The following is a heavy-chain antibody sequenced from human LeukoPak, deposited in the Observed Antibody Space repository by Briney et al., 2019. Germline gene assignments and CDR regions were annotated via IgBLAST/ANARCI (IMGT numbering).Heavy chain of an antibody. CDR2: ICWKSSKR. V-gene: IGHV3-9*01. CDR1: GVTFDDYA. Sequence: GGSLRLSCVASGVTFDDYAMYWVWQAQGKGLERVFVICWKSSKRGYADAGNGRFTISKDNAKNSLLLQDIRLIAEATALYCCAKDRADGSGSFFDFWGQGTLVTVSS. CDR3: AKDRADGSGSFFDF. J-gene: IGHJ4*02. D-gene: IGHD1-26*01.